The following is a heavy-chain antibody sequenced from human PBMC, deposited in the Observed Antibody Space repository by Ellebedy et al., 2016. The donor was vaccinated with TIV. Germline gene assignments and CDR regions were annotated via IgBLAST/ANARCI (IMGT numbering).Heavy chain of an antibody. J-gene: IGHJ4*02. CDR2: CYYSGST. D-gene: IGHD2-15*01. CDR1: GGSISRSNYY. CDR3: AKTSGASRTIDY. Sequence: SETLSLTXTVPGGSISRSNYYWGWIRQPPGKGLEWIGSCYYSGSTYYNPSLKSRVTISVDTSKNQFSLKLNSVTAADTAIYYCAKTSGASRTIDYWGQGTLVTVSS. V-gene: IGHV4-39*01.